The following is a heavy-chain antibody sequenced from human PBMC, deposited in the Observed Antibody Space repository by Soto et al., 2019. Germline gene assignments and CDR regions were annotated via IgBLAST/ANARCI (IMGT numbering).Heavy chain of an antibody. J-gene: IGHJ4*02. CDR3: AREQYSMVRGVIPY. CDR2: FSGPGGGP. CDR1: GFTFSTYA. V-gene: IGHV3-23*01. Sequence: GGSLRLSCAASGFTFSTYAMSWVRQAPGKGLEWVSSFSGPGGGPYYADSVKGRFTISRDDSKNTLYLQMNSLRAEDTAVYYCAREQYSMVRGVIPYWGQGTLVTVSS. D-gene: IGHD3-10*01.